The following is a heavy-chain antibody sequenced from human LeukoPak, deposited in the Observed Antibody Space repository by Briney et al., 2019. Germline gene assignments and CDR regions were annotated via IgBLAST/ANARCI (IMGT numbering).Heavy chain of an antibody. Sequence: PSETLSLTCAVSGGSISSGGYSWSWIRQPPGKGLEWIGYIYHSGSTYYNPSLKSRVTISVDRSKNQFSLKLSSVTAADTAVFYCARGTFIQGDSYGSPGNEYSFDYWGQGTLVSVSS. CDR3: ARGTFIQGDSYGSPGNEYSFDY. D-gene: IGHD5-18*01. J-gene: IGHJ4*02. CDR1: GGSISSGGYS. CDR2: IYHSGST. V-gene: IGHV4-30-2*01.